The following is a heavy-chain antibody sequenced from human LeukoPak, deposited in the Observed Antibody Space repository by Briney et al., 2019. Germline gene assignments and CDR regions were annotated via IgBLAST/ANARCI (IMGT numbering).Heavy chain of an antibody. CDR1: GGTFSSYA. Sequence: GASVKVSCKASGGTFSSYAISWVRQAPGQGLEWMGGIIPIFGTANYAQKFQGRVTITADKSTSTAYMELSSLRSEDTAVYYCARDSSYYDSSGYYHGAFDIWGQGTMVTVSS. D-gene: IGHD3-22*01. CDR2: IIPIFGTA. J-gene: IGHJ3*02. CDR3: ARDSSYYDSSGYYHGAFDI. V-gene: IGHV1-69*06.